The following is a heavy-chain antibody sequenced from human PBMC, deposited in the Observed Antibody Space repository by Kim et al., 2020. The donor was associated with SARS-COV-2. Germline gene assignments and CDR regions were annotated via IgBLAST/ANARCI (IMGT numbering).Heavy chain of an antibody. CDR2: PNHDGT. V-gene: IGHV1-2*02. Sequence: PNHDGTHYAQEFPGRVTITMDTSISTAYMELSRLRSDDTAVYYCARSWDYWGQGTLVTVSS. J-gene: IGHJ4*02. CDR3: ARSWDY.